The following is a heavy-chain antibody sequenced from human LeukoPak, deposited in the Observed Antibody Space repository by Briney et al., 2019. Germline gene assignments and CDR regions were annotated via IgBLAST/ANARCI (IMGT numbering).Heavy chain of an antibody. J-gene: IGHJ4*02. CDR1: GFTFNSYA. D-gene: IGHD1-26*01. CDR3: VRVAAATLFDY. V-gene: IGHV3-30*04. Sequence: PGGSLRLSCAASGFTFNSYAMHWVRQTSGKGLEWVAVISYDGSNKYYADSVKGRFTISRDNSKNTLYLQMNSLRAEDTAVYYCVRVAAATLFDYWGQGTLVTVSS. CDR2: ISYDGSNK.